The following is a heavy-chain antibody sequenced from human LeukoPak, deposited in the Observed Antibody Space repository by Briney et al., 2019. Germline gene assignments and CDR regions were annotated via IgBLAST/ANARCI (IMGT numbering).Heavy chain of an antibody. CDR2: IYYSGST. D-gene: IGHD6-13*01. J-gene: IGHJ4*02. Sequence: SETLSLTCTVSGGSIGSSSYYWGWIRQPPGKGLEWIGSIYYSGSTYYNPSLKSRVTISVDTSKNQFSLKLSSVTAADTAVYYCARDSLPGISLPFDYWGQGTLVTVSS. CDR3: ARDSLPGISLPFDY. V-gene: IGHV4-39*07. CDR1: GGSIGSSSYY.